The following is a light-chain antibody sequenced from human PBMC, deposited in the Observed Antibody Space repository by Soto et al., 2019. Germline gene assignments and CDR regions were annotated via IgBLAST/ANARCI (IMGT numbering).Light chain of an antibody. V-gene: IGKV1-27*01. Sequence: QMTQSPSFLSASVGDNVTIACRASQGISNSLAWYQQRPGEVPRLLISGASTLRSGVPSRFGGSGSGTEFTLTISNLQPEDVAVYFCQKYNSALLTFGPGTRLEIK. CDR2: GAS. J-gene: IGKJ5*01. CDR3: QKYNSALLT. CDR1: QGISNS.